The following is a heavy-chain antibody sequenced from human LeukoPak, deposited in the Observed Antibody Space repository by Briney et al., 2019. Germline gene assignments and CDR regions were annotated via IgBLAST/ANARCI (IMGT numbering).Heavy chain of an antibody. V-gene: IGHV3-33*01. D-gene: IGHD6-13*01. Sequence: PGGSLRLSCAASGFTFSSYGMHWVRQAPGKGLEWVAVIWSDGSNKYYADSVKGRFAISRDNSKNTVWLQMNSLRAEDTAVYYCASAAGAYDNLGQGTLVTVSS. CDR3: ASAAGAYDN. CDR1: GFTFSSYG. J-gene: IGHJ4*02. CDR2: IWSDGSNK.